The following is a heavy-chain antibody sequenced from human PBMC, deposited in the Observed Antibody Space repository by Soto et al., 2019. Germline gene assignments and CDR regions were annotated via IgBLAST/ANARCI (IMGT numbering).Heavy chain of an antibody. CDR1: GFTFSAYY. D-gene: IGHD3-22*01. J-gene: IGHJ3*01. V-gene: IGHV3-11*01. Sequence: GGSLRLSCAASGFTFSAYYMNWIRHAPGKGLDWISFFSPSGSTIYYADYGKGRFTSSRDNANNSLYLKMNSLRAEDRAVYYCSRQRYARQSYDSVRGAFDVWGQGTMVTVSS. CDR3: SRQRYARQSYDSVRGAFDV. CDR2: FSPSGSTI.